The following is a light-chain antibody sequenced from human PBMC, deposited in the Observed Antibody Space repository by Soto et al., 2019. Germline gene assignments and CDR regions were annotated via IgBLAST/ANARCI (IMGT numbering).Light chain of an antibody. V-gene: IGLV2-14*01. J-gene: IGLJ1*01. CDR3: SSLTRSITYV. CDR1: SSDVGGHKA. Sequence: QSALTQPDSGSGSPGQSITISCTGTSSDVGGHKAVSWYRQDPGKAAKLVIYDVTNRPSGVSNRFSGSKSGNTASLTISGLQTEDEADYYCSSLTRSITYVFGTGTKLTVL. CDR2: DVT.